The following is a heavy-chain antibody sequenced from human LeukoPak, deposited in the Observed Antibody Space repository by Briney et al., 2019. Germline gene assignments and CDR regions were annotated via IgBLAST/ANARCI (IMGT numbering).Heavy chain of an antibody. J-gene: IGHJ3*01. CDR2: VWYDTTKK. CDR1: GLTFTNHV. D-gene: IGHD2-21*02. Sequence: GGSLRVSCAASGLTFTNHVMHWVRQAPGKGLEWVALVWYDTTKKYYADSVKGRFTISRDNSKNTVSLQMNSLRPDDTAVYYCAKETDSFDVWDQGTMVTVSS. CDR3: AKETDSFDV. V-gene: IGHV3-30*02.